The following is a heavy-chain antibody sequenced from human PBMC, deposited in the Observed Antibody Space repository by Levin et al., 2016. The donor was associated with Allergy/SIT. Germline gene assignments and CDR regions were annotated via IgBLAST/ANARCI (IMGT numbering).Heavy chain of an antibody. V-gene: IGHV3-33*08. CDR3: GRYGRYSDWLHALDI. J-gene: IGHJ3*02. CDR1: EFAFSSYD. D-gene: IGHD3-9*01. CDR2: IRFDGSDK. Sequence: GESLKISCAAFEFAFSSYDMHWVRQAPGKGLEWVAVIRFDGSDKFYADSVEGRFTVSRDEAKNTLYLQMNSLSAEDTAVYYCGRYGRYSDWLHALDIWGQGTIVTVSS.